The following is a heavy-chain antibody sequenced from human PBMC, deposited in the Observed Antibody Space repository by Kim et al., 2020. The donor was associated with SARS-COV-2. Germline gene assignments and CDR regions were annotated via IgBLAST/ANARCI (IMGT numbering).Heavy chain of an antibody. CDR3: ANSARIVGATPGAFDI. Sequence: SVNSRFTISRDNSKNTLYLQMNSLRAEDTAVYYCANSARIVGATPGAFDIWGQGTMVTVSS. V-gene: IGHV3-30*02. D-gene: IGHD1-26*01. J-gene: IGHJ3*02.